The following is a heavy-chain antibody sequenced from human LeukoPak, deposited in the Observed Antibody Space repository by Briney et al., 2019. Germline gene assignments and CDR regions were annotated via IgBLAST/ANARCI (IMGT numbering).Heavy chain of an antibody. CDR3: ARVNKPADYYYYGLDV. Sequence: PGGSLRLSCAASGFTFCSYSMNWVRQAPGKGLEWVSYIRSSSSIIYYADSVKGRFTVSRDNAKNSLYLQMNSLRAEDTAVYYCARVNKPADYYYYGLDVWGQGTTVTVSS. CDR1: GFTFCSYS. D-gene: IGHD1/OR15-1a*01. V-gene: IGHV3-48*01. J-gene: IGHJ6*02. CDR2: IRSSSSII.